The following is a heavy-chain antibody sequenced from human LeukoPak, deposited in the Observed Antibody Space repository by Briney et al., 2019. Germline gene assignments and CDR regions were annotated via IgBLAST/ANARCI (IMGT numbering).Heavy chain of an antibody. Sequence: SETLSLTCAVYGGSFSGYYWSWIRQPPGKGLEWIGEINHSGSTNYNPSLKSRVTISVDTSKNQFSLKLSSVTAADTAVYYCARARGYCSSTSCTKTSPDYWGQGTLVTVSS. CDR1: GGSFSGYY. CDR3: ARARGYCSSTSCTKTSPDY. D-gene: IGHD2-2*03. J-gene: IGHJ4*02. CDR2: INHSGST. V-gene: IGHV4-34*01.